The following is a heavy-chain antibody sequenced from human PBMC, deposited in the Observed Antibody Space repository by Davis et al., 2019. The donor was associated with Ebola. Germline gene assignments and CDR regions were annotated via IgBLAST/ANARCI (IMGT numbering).Heavy chain of an antibody. CDR3: ARTIAAAGTGYYYGMDV. D-gene: IGHD6-13*01. Sequence: GESLKISCAASGFTVSSNYMSWVRQAPGKGLEWVSSISSSSSYIYYADSVKGRFTISRDNAKNSLYLQMNSLRAEDTAVYYCARTIAAAGTGYYYGMDVWGQGTTVTVSS. V-gene: IGHV3-21*01. J-gene: IGHJ6*02. CDR2: ISSSSSYI. CDR1: GFTVSSNY.